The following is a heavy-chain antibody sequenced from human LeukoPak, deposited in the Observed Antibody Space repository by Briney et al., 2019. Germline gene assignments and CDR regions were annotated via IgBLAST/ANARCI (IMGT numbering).Heavy chain of an antibody. Sequence: GASVRVSCKASGYSFTDYFLHWVRQAPGQGLEWMGWINPNSGGTNYAQKFQGRVTMTRDTSISTAYMELSRLRSDDTAVYYCARAPTLHWPFDYWGQGTLVTVSS. J-gene: IGHJ4*02. V-gene: IGHV1-2*02. CDR2: INPNSGGT. D-gene: IGHD1-1*01. CDR1: GYSFTDYF. CDR3: ARAPTLHWPFDY.